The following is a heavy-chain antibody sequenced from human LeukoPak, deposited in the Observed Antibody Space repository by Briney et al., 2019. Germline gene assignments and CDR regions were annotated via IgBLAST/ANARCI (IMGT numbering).Heavy chain of an antibody. CDR3: AKMSRGAVGAHNWFEP. D-gene: IGHD1-26*01. CDR2: ISGSGGST. J-gene: IGHJ5*02. CDR1: GFTFSSYA. Sequence: GGSLRLSCAASGFTFSSYAMSWVRQAPGKGLEWVSAISGSGGSTYYADSVKGRFTISRDNSKNTLYLQMNSLRAEDTAVYYCAKMSRGAVGAHNWFEPWGQGTLVTVSS. V-gene: IGHV3-23*01.